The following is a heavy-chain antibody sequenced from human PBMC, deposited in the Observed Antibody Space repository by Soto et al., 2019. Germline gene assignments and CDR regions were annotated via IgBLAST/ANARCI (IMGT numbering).Heavy chain of an antibody. Sequence: GSLRLAGAASVFTFSNYAMTWVRQAPGKGLEWVSGISVASGRTFYADSVKGRFTISRDNSKNMLFLQMNSLRAEDTAIYYCAKKVNSGPGSQYFDYWGQGTLVTVSS. V-gene: IGHV3-23*01. D-gene: IGHD3-10*01. CDR2: ISVASGRT. CDR3: AKKVNSGPGSQYFDY. CDR1: VFTFSNYA. J-gene: IGHJ4*02.